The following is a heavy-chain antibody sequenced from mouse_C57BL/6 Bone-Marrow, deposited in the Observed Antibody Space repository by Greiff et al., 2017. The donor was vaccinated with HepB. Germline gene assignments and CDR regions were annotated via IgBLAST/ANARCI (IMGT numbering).Heavy chain of an antibody. CDR1: GFTFSDYY. V-gene: IGHV5-16*01. CDR2: INYDGSST. CDR3: ARDSDSNFFDY. J-gene: IGHJ2*01. D-gene: IGHD2-5*01. Sequence: EVKLVESGGGLVQPGGSLKLSCAASGFTFSDYYMAWVRQVPEKGLEWVANINYDGSSTYYLDSLKSRFIISRDNAKNILYLQMSSLKSEDTATYYCARDSDSNFFDYWGQGTTLTVSS.